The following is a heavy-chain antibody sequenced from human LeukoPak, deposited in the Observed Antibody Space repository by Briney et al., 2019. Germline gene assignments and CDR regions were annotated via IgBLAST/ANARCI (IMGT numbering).Heavy chain of an antibody. D-gene: IGHD6-19*01. J-gene: IGHJ4*02. CDR1: GFTFSSYW. CDR3: ARGLFGGWYYFDY. V-gene: IGHV3-7*04. Sequence: GGSLRLSCAASGFTFSSYWMSWVRQAPGKGLEWVANIKQDGSEKYYVDSVKGRLTISRDNAKNSLYLQMNSLRAEDTAVYYCARGLFGGWYYFDYWGQGTLVTVSS. CDR2: IKQDGSEK.